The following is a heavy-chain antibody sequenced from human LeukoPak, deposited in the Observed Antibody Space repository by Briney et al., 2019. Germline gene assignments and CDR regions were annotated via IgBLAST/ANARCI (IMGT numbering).Heavy chain of an antibody. J-gene: IGHJ4*02. CDR3: AKGDFGVVIIPQPARFTGDY. V-gene: IGHV3-23*01. Sequence: PGGSLRLSCAASGFTFSSYAMMWVRQAPGKRLEWISSITGSGDGTYYADSVKGRFTISRDNSKNTLYLQMNSLRAEDTAVYYCAKGDFGVVIIPQPARFTGDYWGQGTLVTVSS. CDR1: GFTFSSYA. CDR2: ITGSGDGT. D-gene: IGHD3-3*01.